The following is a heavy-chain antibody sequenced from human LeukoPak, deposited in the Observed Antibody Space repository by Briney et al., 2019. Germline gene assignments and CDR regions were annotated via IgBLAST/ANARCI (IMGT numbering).Heavy chain of an antibody. D-gene: IGHD3-22*01. CDR3: ARGIKKDSSGYYFGGSKVIDY. CDR1: GGSISSSSYY. Sequence: KASETLSLTCTVSGGSISSSSYYWGWIRQPPGKGLEWIGSIYYSGSTYYNPSLKSRVTISVDTSKNQFSLKLSSVTAADTAVYYCARGIKKDSSGYYFGGSKVIDYWGQGTLVTVSS. J-gene: IGHJ4*02. CDR2: IYYSGST. V-gene: IGHV4-39*01.